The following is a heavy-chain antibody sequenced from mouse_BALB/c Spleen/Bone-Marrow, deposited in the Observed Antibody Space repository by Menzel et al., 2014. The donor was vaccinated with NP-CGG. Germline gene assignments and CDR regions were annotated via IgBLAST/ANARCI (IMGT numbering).Heavy chain of an antibody. CDR3: ARGYYGYDGAWFTY. CDR1: GYSITSGYS. CDR2: IHYSGTT. Sequence: EVQGVESGPDLVKPSQSLSLTCTVTGYSITSGYSCHWIRQFPGNKLEWMGYIHYSGTTNYNPSLKRRFSITRDTSKNQSFLQLNSVTTEDTATYYCARGYYGYDGAWFTYWGQGTLVTVSA. V-gene: IGHV3-1*02. D-gene: IGHD2-2*01. J-gene: IGHJ3*01.